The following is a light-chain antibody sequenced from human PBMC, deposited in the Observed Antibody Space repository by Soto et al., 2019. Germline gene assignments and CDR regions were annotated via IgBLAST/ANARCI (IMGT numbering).Light chain of an antibody. J-gene: IGLJ2*01. CDR3: AEWDDSLSGPTVE. CDR2: KND. CDR1: TSNIGKNY. V-gene: IGLV1-47*01. Sequence: QSVLTQPPSASGTPGQTVTISCSGSTSNIGKNYVFWYQQLPGAAPKLLIYKNDRRPSGVPERFSASKSGTSASLAITGLRSEDEAYYHCAEWDDSLSGPTVEFGGGTKLTVL.